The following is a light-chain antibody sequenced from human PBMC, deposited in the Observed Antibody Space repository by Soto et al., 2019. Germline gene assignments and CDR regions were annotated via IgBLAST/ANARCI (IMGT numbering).Light chain of an antibody. J-gene: IGKJ3*01. CDR3: QQLNSSPLP. V-gene: IGKV1-9*01. Sequence: DIQLTQSPSFLSASVGGRVTITCRASQAISSHLAWYQQKPGKAPNLLIYGASTLQSGVPSRFSGSGSGNQFTLTISSLQPEDFAMYYCQQLNSSPLPFRPGTTVDLK. CDR1: QAISSH. CDR2: GAS.